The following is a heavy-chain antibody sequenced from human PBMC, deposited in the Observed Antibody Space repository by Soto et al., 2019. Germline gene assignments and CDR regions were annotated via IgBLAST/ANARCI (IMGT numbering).Heavy chain of an antibody. CDR2: ISAYNGNT. V-gene: IGHV1-18*01. CDR3: ARGSWGFDS. D-gene: IGHD7-27*01. J-gene: IGHJ4*02. Sequence: GASVKVSCKSSGYTFTTYGMNWVRQAPGQGLEWMGRISAYNGNTNYAQKFQGRVAMTTDTSTSTAYMELTSLRSDDTAVYYCARGSWGFDSWAKGTLVTVSS. CDR1: GYTFTTYG.